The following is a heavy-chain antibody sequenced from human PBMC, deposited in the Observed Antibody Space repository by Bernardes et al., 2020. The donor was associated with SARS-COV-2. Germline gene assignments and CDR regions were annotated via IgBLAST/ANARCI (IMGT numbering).Heavy chain of an antibody. Sequence: SKPLYLTCTVSGDSINTYYWSWFRQPPGKELEWLGHIHYSGRTGYNPSFKSRVTISVDTSKNQFFLNLTSVTAADTAVYYCARYQVVTAFDVWGPGTLVTVSS. J-gene: IGHJ4*02. D-gene: IGHD2-21*02. V-gene: IGHV4-59*01. CDR2: IHYSGRT. CDR1: GDSINTYY. CDR3: ARYQVVTAFDV.